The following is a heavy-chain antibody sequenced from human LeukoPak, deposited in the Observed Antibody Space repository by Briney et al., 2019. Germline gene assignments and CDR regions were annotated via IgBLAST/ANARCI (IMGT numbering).Heavy chain of an antibody. D-gene: IGHD2-2*01. J-gene: IGHJ5*02. CDR1: GYIFTAYF. CDR2: INPNNGDT. V-gene: IGHV1-2*02. Sequence: ASVKVSCKASGYIFTAYFIHWGRQAPGQGLEWMGWINPNNGDTKYAQKFQGRITMTRDSSLSTAYMELSSLRSDDTAVYYCVRDGYCSRSNCLWAGWFDPWGQGTLLTVSS. CDR3: VRDGYCSRSNCLWAGWFDP.